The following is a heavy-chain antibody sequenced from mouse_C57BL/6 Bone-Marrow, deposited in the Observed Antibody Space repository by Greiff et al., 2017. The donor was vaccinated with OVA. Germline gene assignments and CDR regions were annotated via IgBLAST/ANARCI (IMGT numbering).Heavy chain of an antibody. CDR3: ARRGWLPSWFAY. CDR2: IDPEDGET. CDR1: GFNIKDYY. Sequence: VQLKESGAELVKPGASVKLSCTASGFNIKDYYMHWVKQRTEQGLEWIGRIDPEDGETKYAPKVQGKATITADTSSNTSYLQLSSRTSEDTAVYYCARRGWLPSWFAYWGQGTLVTVSA. D-gene: IGHD2-3*01. V-gene: IGHV14-2*01. J-gene: IGHJ3*01.